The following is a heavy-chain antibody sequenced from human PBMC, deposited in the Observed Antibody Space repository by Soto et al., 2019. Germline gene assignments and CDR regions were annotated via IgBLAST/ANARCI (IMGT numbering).Heavy chain of an antibody. D-gene: IGHD2-15*01. V-gene: IGHV3-33*01. CDR1: GFTFSSYG. Sequence: GGSLRLSCAASGFTFSSYGMRWVRQAPGKGLEWVAVIWYDGSNKYYADSVKGRFTISRDNSKNTLYLQMNSLRAEDTAVYYCASMGYCSGGSCYDYYYYYMDVWGKGTTVTVSS. CDR3: ASMGYCSGGSCYDYYYYYMDV. CDR2: IWYDGSNK. J-gene: IGHJ6*03.